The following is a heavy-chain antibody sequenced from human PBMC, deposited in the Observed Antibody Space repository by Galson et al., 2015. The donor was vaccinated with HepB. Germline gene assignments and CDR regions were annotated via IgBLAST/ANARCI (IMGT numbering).Heavy chain of an antibody. V-gene: IGHV1-46*01. J-gene: IGHJ6*02. Sequence: SVKVSCKASGYTFTSYHMHWVRQAPGQGLEWMGIINPSGGSTSYAQKFQGRVTMTRDTSTSTVYMELSSLRSEDTAVYYCARDLSYADFWSGPSPVMDVWGQGTTVTVSS. D-gene: IGHD3-3*01. CDR2: INPSGGST. CDR3: ARDLSYADFWSGPSPVMDV. CDR1: GYTFTSYH.